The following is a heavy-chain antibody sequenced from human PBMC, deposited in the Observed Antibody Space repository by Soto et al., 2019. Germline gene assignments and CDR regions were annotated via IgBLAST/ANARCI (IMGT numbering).Heavy chain of an antibody. CDR3: TRLNTYACPY. V-gene: IGHV3-73*01. Sequence: EVQLVESGGGLVQPGGSLKLSCAASGFTFSGSAMHWVRQASGKGLERVGRIRSKANSYATAYAASVKGRFTISRDDSKTPASMQMNSLHTEDTAVYYCTRLNTYACPYWGQGTLVTVSS. CDR2: IRSKANSYAT. J-gene: IGHJ4*02. D-gene: IGHD2-2*01. CDR1: GFTFSGSA.